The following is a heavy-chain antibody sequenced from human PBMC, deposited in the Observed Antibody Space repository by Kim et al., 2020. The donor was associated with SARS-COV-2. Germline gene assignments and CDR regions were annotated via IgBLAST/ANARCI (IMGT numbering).Heavy chain of an antibody. Sequence: GESLKISCKGSGYSFTSYWIGWVRQMPGKGLEWMGIIYPGDSDTRHSPSFQGQVTISADKSISTAYLQWSSLKASDTAMYYCARRGYYDSSGYYPDDGVHAFDIWGQGTMVTVSS. V-gene: IGHV5-51*01. D-gene: IGHD3-22*01. CDR3: ARRGYYDSSGYYPDDGVHAFDI. J-gene: IGHJ3*02. CDR2: IYPGDSDT. CDR1: GYSFTSYW.